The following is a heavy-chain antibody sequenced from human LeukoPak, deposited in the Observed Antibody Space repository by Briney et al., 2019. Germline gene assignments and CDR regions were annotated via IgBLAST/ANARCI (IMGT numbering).Heavy chain of an antibody. D-gene: IGHD3-22*01. V-gene: IGHV3-30*02. CDR3: AKKYYYDSSGYYAYWYFDL. CDR1: GFRISAYG. J-gene: IGHJ2*01. CDR2: IRYNGRNQ. Sequence: QPGGSLRLSCEASGFRISAYGIHWVRQAPGKGLEWVALIRYNGRNQYYADSVKGRFTISRDNSKNTLYLQMNSLRAEDTAVYYCAKKYYYDSSGYYAYWYFDLWGRGTLVTVSS.